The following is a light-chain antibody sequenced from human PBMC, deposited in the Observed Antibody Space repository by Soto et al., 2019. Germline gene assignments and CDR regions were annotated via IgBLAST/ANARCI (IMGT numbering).Light chain of an antibody. CDR3: QQSYSSPPWT. Sequence: DIQLTQCPSSLSASVGDKVTITCRSSQSIRSYLNWVQQKPGKAPKLLIYDASSLQTGVPSRFSGSGSGTDFSLTISSLQPEDFATYYCQQSYSSPPWTFGQGSKV. CDR1: QSIRSY. V-gene: IGKV1-39*01. CDR2: DAS. J-gene: IGKJ1*01.